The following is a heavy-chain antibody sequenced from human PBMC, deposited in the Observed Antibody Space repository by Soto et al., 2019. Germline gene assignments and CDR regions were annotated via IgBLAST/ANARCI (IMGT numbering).Heavy chain of an antibody. D-gene: IGHD4-17*01. CDR1: GFTFGSYA. V-gene: IGHV3-23*01. J-gene: IGHJ2*01. Sequence: GGSLRLSCAASGFTFGSYAMNWVRQAPGKGLEWVSGISVGGGSTYYVDSVKGRFTISRDNSRNTLFLQMNNLRVEDTALYYCAKGGPDYSDHEVGVDWYFDLWGRGTLATISS. CDR2: ISVGGGST. CDR3: AKGGPDYSDHEVGVDWYFDL.